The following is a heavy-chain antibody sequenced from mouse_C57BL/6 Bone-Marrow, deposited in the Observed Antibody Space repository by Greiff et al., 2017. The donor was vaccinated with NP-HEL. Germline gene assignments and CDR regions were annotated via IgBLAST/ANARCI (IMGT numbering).Heavy chain of an antibody. CDR3: ARSKGYFDV. J-gene: IGHJ1*03. CDR2: INPSSGYT. V-gene: IGHV1-4*01. CDR1: GYTFTSYT. Sequence: QVQLQQSGAELARPGASVKMSCKASGYTFTSYTMHWVKQRPGPGLEWIGYINPSSGYTKYNQKFKDKATLTADKSSSTAYMQLSSLTSEDAAVYYCARSKGYFDVWGTGTTVTVSS.